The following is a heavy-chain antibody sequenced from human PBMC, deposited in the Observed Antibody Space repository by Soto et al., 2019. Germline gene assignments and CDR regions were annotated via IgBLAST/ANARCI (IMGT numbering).Heavy chain of an antibody. V-gene: IGHV1-46*03. CDR3: ASLAAAGTTRYYYYYYGLDV. CDR1: GYTFTSYY. CDR2: INPSGGST. J-gene: IGHJ6*02. D-gene: IGHD6-13*01. Sequence: ASVKVSCKASGYTFTSYYMHWVRQAPGQGLEWMGIINPSGGSTSYAQKFQGRVTMTRDTSTSTVYMELSSLRSEDTAVYYCASLAAAGTTRYYYYYYGLDVWGQGTTVTVSS.